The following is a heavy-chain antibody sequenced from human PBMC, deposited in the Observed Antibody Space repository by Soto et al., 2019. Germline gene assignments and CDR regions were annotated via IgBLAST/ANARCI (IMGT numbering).Heavy chain of an antibody. J-gene: IGHJ6*02. Sequence: GESLKISCKGSGYSFTSYWISWVRQMPGKGLEWMGGIDPSDSYTNYSPSFQGQVTFSADKSINTAYLQWTSLKASDTAMYFCGRLTGLPHYYSTDVWGQGTTVTVSS. V-gene: IGHV5-10-1*04. CDR2: IDPSDSYT. CDR1: GYSFTSYW. CDR3: GRLTGLPHYYSTDV. D-gene: IGHD3-9*01.